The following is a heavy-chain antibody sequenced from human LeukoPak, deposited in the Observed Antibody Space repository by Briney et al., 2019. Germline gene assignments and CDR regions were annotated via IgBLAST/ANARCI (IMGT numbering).Heavy chain of an antibody. CDR1: GGPISSGSYY. Sequence: SETLSLTCTVSGGPISSGSYYWSWIRQPAGKGLEWIGRIYTSGSTNYNPSLKSRVTISVDTSKNQFSLKLSSVTAADTAVYYCARGRWYCSSTSCYTHWFDPWGQGTLVTVSS. CDR3: ARGRWYCSSTSCYTHWFDP. J-gene: IGHJ5*02. D-gene: IGHD2-2*02. CDR2: IYTSGST. V-gene: IGHV4-61*02.